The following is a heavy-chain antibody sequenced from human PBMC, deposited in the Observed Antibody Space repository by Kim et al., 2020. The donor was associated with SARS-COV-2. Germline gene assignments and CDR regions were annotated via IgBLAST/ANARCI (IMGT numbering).Heavy chain of an antibody. Sequence: VTGRFTISRDNSKSTLYLQMNSLRAEDTAVYYCAKDRTRRDYYYYGMDVWGQGTTVTVSS. V-gene: IGHV3-23*01. D-gene: IGHD6-6*01. J-gene: IGHJ6*02. CDR3: AKDRTRRDYYYYGMDV.